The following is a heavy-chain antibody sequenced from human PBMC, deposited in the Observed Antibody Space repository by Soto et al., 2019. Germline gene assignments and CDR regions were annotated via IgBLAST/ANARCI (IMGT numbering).Heavy chain of an antibody. V-gene: IGHV3-23*01. CDR3: ARRDFGSGSNCVFGAPAFAY. J-gene: IGHJ4*02. CDR2: ISSSGSST. Sequence: GGSLRLSCAASGFTFSNYDMSWVRQAPGKGLEWVSSISSSGSSTNYADSAKGRFTISRDNPKNTLYLQMSSLSAADTATYFCARRDFGSGSNCVFGAPAFAYWGQGNLVTVSS. D-gene: IGHD3-3*01. CDR1: GFTFSNYD.